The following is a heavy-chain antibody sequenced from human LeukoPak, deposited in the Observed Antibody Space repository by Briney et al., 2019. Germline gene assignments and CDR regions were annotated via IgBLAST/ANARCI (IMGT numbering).Heavy chain of an antibody. V-gene: IGHV1-2*02. CDR1: GYTFTGYY. Sequence: ASVKVSCKASGYTFTGYYMHWVRQAPGQGLEWMGWINPNSGGTNYAQKFQGRATMTRDTSISTAYMELSRLRSDDTAVYYCARGLYGSGPMDVWGQGTTVTVSS. J-gene: IGHJ6*02. CDR2: INPNSGGT. CDR3: ARGLYGSGPMDV. D-gene: IGHD3-10*01.